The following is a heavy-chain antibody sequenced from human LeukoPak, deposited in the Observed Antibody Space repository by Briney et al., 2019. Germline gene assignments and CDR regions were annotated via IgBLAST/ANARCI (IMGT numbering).Heavy chain of an antibody. D-gene: IGHD3-10*01. Sequence: GASVKVSCKASGYTFTSYYMHRVRQAPGQGLEWMGIINPSGGSTSYAQKFQGRVTMTRDTSTSTVYMELSSLRSEDTAVYYCARDGSGSYSIYYYGMDVWGQGTTVTVSS. CDR2: INPSGGST. V-gene: IGHV1-46*01. J-gene: IGHJ6*02. CDR1: GYTFTSYY. CDR3: ARDGSGSYSIYYYGMDV.